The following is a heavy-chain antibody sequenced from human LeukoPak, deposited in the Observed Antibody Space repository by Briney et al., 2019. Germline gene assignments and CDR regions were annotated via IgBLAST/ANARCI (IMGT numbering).Heavy chain of an antibody. CDR2: IKEEGSEG. CDR1: GFTFSDYW. CDR3: ATRKCSISACRASSHHCMDF. Sequence: GGSLRLSCAASGFTFSDYWMTWVRQAPGKGLDWVANIKEEGSEGNYVDSVKGRFTVSRDNAKNSLYLQLNSLRAEDTAVYYCATRKCSISACRASSHHCMDFWGKGTTVIVSS. V-gene: IGHV3-7*01. D-gene: IGHD2/OR15-2a*01. J-gene: IGHJ6*03.